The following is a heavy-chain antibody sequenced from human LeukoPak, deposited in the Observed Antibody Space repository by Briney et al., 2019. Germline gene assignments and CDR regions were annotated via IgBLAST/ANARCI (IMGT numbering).Heavy chain of an antibody. D-gene: IGHD2-21*01. J-gene: IGHJ3*02. CDR3: AKDIAAGFPQGAFDI. Sequence: PGRSLRLSCAASGFTFDDYAVHWVRQAPGKGLEWVSGISWNSGSIGYADSVKGRFTISRDNAKNSLYLQMNSLRAEDTALYYCAKDIAAGFPQGAFDIWGQGTMVTVSS. V-gene: IGHV3-9*01. CDR2: ISWNSGSI. CDR1: GFTFDDYA.